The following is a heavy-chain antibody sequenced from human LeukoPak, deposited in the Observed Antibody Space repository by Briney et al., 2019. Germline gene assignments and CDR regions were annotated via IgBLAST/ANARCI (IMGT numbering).Heavy chain of an antibody. CDR3: AKVPSGLTTVVTSPLDY. Sequence: PGGSLRLSCAASGFTFSSYAMSWVRQAPGKGLEWVSAISGSGGSTYYADSVKGRFTISRDNSKNTLYLQMNSLRAEDTAVYYCAKVPSGLTTVVTSPLDYWGQGTLVTVSS. D-gene: IGHD4-23*01. V-gene: IGHV3-23*01. CDR2: ISGSGGST. J-gene: IGHJ4*02. CDR1: GFTFSSYA.